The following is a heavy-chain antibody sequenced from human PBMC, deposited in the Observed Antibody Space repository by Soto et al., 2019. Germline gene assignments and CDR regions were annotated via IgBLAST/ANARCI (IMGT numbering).Heavy chain of an antibody. CDR2: ISFDGSNK. V-gene: IGHV3-30-3*01. D-gene: IGHD4-17*01. J-gene: IGHJ6*02. CDR3: ARDRFSGYGDNAHGMDV. Sequence: QVQVVESGGGVVQPGRSLRLSCAASGFTFSGHAMHWVRQAPGKGLERVAFISFDGSNKYYADSVKGRFTISRDNSKNTLFLQMNSLRGEDTAVYYCARDRFSGYGDNAHGMDVWGQGTTVTVSS. CDR1: GFTFSGHA.